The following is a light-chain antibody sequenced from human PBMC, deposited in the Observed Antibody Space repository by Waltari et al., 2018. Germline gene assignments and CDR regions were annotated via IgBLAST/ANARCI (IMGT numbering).Light chain of an antibody. CDR1: HSISSN. CDR3: QHYNNWPLEYT. J-gene: IGKJ2*01. V-gene: IGKV3-15*01. Sequence: ELVMTQSPATLSVSPGERATLSCRASHSISSNLAWYQQKFGQAPRLLIYGTSTRATDVPARFSGSGCGTEFTLTISSLQSEDFAVYYCQHYNNWPLEYTFGQGTKLEI. CDR2: GTS.